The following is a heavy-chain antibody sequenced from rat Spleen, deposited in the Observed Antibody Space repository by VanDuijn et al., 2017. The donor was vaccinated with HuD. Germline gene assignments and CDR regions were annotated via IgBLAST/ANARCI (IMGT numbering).Heavy chain of an antibody. Sequence: EVQLVESGGGLVQPGRSLKLSCAASGFTFSDYYMAWVRQAPTKGLEWVASISTSGGSTYYRDSVKGRFTVSRDNAKSTLYLQMDSLRSEDTATYYCTTYYYNGPNYWGQGVMVTVSS. D-gene: IGHD1-12*02. CDR3: TTYYYNGPNY. J-gene: IGHJ2*01. V-gene: IGHV5-27*01. CDR1: GFTFSDYY. CDR2: ISTSGGST.